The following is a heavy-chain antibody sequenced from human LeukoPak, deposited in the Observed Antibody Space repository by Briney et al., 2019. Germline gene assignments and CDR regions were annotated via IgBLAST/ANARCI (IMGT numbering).Heavy chain of an antibody. CDR2: ITSSSTYI. CDR3: ARDSFYCSSTSCRGSDAFDI. D-gene: IGHD2-2*01. CDR1: GFNFTKYT. Sequence: SGGSLRLSCAASGFNFTKYTMNWVRQAPGTGLEWVSSITSSSTYIYYADSVKGRFTISRDNSMNSLCLQVNSLRAEDTAVYYCARDSFYCSSTSCRGSDAFDIWGRGTMVTVSS. V-gene: IGHV3-21*01. J-gene: IGHJ3*02.